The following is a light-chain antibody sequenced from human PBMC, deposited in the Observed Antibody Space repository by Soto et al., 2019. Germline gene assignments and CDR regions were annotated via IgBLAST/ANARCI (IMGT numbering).Light chain of an antibody. CDR1: TSNIGSNT. J-gene: IGLJ1*01. Sequence: QSVLTQPLSASGTPGQRVTISCSGSTSNIGSNTVNWYQQLPGTAPKLLIYSNNQRPSGVPDRFSGSKSGTSASLAISGLQSEDEADYYCAAWDDSLSGYVFGTGTKVTVL. CDR3: AAWDDSLSGYV. V-gene: IGLV1-44*01. CDR2: SNN.